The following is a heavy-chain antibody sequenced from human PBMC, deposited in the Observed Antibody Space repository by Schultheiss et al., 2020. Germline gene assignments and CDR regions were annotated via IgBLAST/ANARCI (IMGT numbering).Heavy chain of an antibody. J-gene: IGHJ4*02. CDR1: GGSIGRSSYY. V-gene: IGHV4-39*01. CDR3: AGHPYSGNYHHPPVY. CDR2: VYYGGTT. D-gene: IGHD3-10*01. Sequence: SETLSLTCNVSGGSIGRSSYYWGWIRQPPGKGLEWIGSVYYGGTTYYNSSLKSRVTISVDTSKSQLSLKLSLVTAADTAVYYCAGHPYSGNYHHPPVYWGQGTLVTVSS.